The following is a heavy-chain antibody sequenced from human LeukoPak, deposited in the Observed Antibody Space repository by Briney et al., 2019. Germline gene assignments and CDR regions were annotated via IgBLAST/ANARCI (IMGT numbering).Heavy chain of an antibody. CDR2: ISWNSGSI. CDR3: AKEAMIVVGDAFDI. Sequence: GGYLRLSCAASGFTFDAYAMPWVRPAPGKGLEWVSGISWNSGSIGYADSVKGRFTISRDNAKNSLYLQMNSLRAEDTALCYCAKEAMIVVGDAFDIWGQGTMVTVSS. J-gene: IGHJ3*02. CDR1: GFTFDAYA. V-gene: IGHV3-9*01. D-gene: IGHD3-22*01.